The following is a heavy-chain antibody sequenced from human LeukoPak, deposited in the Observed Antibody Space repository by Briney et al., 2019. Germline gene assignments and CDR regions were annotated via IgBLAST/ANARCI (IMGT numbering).Heavy chain of an antibody. V-gene: IGHV4-39*01. CDR3: ARHREDCSGGSCYSLHFDY. Sequence: SETLSLTCTASGGSISSSSYYWGWIRQPPGKGLEWIGSIYYSGTTYYNPSLKSRVTISVDTSKNQFSLKLSSVTAADTAVYYCARHREDCSGGSCYSLHFDYWGQGTLVTVSS. D-gene: IGHD2-15*01. CDR1: GGSISSSSYY. CDR2: IYYSGTT. J-gene: IGHJ4*02.